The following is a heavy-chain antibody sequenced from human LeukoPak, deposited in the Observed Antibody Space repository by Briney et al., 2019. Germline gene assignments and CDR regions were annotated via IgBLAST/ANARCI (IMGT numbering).Heavy chain of an antibody. CDR2: IYSGGST. D-gene: IGHD7-27*01. J-gene: IGHJ5*02. Sequence: PGGSLRLSCAASGFTFSSYAMSWVRQAPGKGLEWVSVIYSGGSTYYADSVKGRFTISRDNSKNTLYLQMNSLRAEDTALYYRSRNWGSDNWFDPWGQGTLVTVSS. CDR3: SRNWGSDNWFDP. CDR1: GFTFSSYA. V-gene: IGHV3-53*01.